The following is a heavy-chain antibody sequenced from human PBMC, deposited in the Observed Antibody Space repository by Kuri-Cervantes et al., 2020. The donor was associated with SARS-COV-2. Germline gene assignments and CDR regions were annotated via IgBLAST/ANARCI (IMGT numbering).Heavy chain of an antibody. CDR2: ISGSGGST. J-gene: IGHJ4*02. Sequence: GGSLRLSCAASGFTFSSYAMSWVRQAPGKGLEWVSAISGSGGSTYYADSVKGRFTISRDNSKNTLYLQMNSLRAEDTDVYYFAKDRSGGTMITFGGVIARLWGQGTLVTVSS. CDR3: AKDRSGGTMITFGGVIARL. CDR1: GFTFSSYA. D-gene: IGHD3-16*02. V-gene: IGHV3-23*01.